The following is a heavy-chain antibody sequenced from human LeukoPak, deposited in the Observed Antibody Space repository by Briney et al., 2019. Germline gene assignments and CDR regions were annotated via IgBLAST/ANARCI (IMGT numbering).Heavy chain of an antibody. CDR1: GFTFSNAW. Sequence: GGSLRLSCAASGFTFSNAWMSWVRQAPGKGLEWVGRIKSKTDGGTTDYAAPVKGRFTISRDDSKNTLYLQMNSLRAEDMAIYYCTRAAVAGGPFDYWGQGTLVTVSS. J-gene: IGHJ4*02. V-gene: IGHV3-15*01. CDR2: IKSKTDGGTT. CDR3: TRAAVAGGPFDY. D-gene: IGHD6-19*01.